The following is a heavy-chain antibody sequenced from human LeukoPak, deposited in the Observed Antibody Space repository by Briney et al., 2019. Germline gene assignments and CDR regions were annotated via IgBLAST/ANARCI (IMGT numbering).Heavy chain of an antibody. CDR2: IYHSGNT. V-gene: IGHV4-38-2*02. CDR1: GYSINSGYY. CDR3: ARAPRGFDY. J-gene: IGHJ4*02. Sequence: SETLSLTCTVSGYSINSGYYWAWIRRPPGKGRGGIASIYHSGNTYYNPSLRGRVTISVDTSKNQFSLKLSSVIAADTAVYYCARAPRGFDYWGQGTLVTVSS.